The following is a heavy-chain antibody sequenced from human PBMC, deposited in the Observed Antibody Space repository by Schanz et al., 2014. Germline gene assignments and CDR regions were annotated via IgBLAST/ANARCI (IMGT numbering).Heavy chain of an antibody. D-gene: IGHD2-21*01. V-gene: IGHV3-9*01. Sequence: EEQLVESGGGLVQPGRSLRLSCAASGFMFEDYDMHWVRQAPGKGLEWVSGISWNGGTKDYADSVKGRFTISRDNAKNSLYLLLLPLPPPPPAFYYCAKALGLRPFDYWGQGTLVTVSS. CDR2: ISWNGGTK. J-gene: IGHJ4*02. CDR1: GFMFEDYD. CDR3: AKALGLRPFDY.